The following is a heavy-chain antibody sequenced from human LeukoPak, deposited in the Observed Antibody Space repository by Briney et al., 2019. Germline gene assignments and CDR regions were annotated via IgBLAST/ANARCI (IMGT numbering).Heavy chain of an antibody. V-gene: IGHV3-43*02. CDR3: AKAPGYYYSYYIDV. CDR1: GFTSDDYA. Sequence: GGSLRLSCAASGFTSDDYAMHWVRQAPGKGLEWVSLISGDGNAYYADSVKGRFTISRDNSKNSLYLQMNSLRTEDTALYYCAKAPGYYYSYYIDVWGKGTTVTVSS. J-gene: IGHJ6*03. CDR2: ISGDGNA.